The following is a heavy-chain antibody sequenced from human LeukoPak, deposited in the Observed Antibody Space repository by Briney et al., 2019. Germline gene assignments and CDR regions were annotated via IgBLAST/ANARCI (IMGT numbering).Heavy chain of an antibody. CDR1: GYTFTGYY. J-gene: IGHJ3*02. Sequence: ASVKVSCKASGYTFTGYYIHWMRQAPGQGLEWLGWINPNSGGTKYAQNFQGRVTMARDTSISTVYMELSRLRSDDTAVYYCARGPSHGAFDIWGQGTMVTVSS. V-gene: IGHV1-2*02. CDR3: ARGPSHGAFDI. CDR2: INPNSGGT.